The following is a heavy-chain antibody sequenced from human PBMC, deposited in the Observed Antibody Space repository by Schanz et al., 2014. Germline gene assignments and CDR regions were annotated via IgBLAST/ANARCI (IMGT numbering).Heavy chain of an antibody. Sequence: VQLVESGGGVVQPGRSLRLSCAASGFTFSDYYMSWIRQAPGKGLEWVSLIDYAGSTNYADSVKGRMTVSRDTSKNALFLQMNNLRAEDTAVYYCASPPISVAGRLADYWGQGILXAVSS. CDR2: IDYAGST. D-gene: IGHD6-19*01. CDR1: GFTFSDYY. CDR3: ASPPISVAGRLADY. V-gene: IGHV3-66*01. J-gene: IGHJ4*02.